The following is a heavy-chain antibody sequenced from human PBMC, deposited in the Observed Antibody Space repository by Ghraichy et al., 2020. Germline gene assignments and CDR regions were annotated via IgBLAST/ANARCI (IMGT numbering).Heavy chain of an antibody. CDR3: ASTVATNFDF. CDR1: GYSFSNYW. J-gene: IGHJ4*02. V-gene: IGHV5-51*01. Sequence: GESLNISCKGSGYSFSNYWIGWVRQMPGKGLEWMGIIYPGDSDTRYSPSFQGQVTISVDKSINTAYLHWNSLKASDTAMYYCASTVATNFDFWGQGTLVTVSS. D-gene: IGHD5-12*01. CDR2: IYPGDSDT.